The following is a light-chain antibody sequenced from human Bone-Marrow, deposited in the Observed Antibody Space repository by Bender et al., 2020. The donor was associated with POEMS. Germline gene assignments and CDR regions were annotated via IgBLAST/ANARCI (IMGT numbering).Light chain of an antibody. V-gene: IGLV2-14*02. J-gene: IGLJ2*01. Sequence: QSALTQPASVSGSPGQSITISCTGTSGDVGSYNLVSWYQQHPDKAPKLMIYEGSQRPSGVSNRFSGSKSGNTASLTISGLQAEDEADYYCCSYRSSSTLVVFGGGTKLTVL. CDR3: CSYRSSSTLVV. CDR1: SGDVGSYNL. CDR2: EGS.